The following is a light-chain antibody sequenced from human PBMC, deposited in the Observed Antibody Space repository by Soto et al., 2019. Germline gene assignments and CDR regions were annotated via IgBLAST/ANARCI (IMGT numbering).Light chain of an antibody. CDR3: SSYASSNTLV. J-gene: IGLJ1*01. CDR2: EVS. V-gene: IGLV2-14*01. Sequence: QSALTQPASVSGSPGQSITISCTGTSSDVGRYNYVSWYQQHPGKAPKPMIYEVSNRPSGVSNRFSGSKSGNTASLTISGLQAEDEVDYYCSSYASSNTLVFGTGTKLTVL. CDR1: SSDVGRYNY.